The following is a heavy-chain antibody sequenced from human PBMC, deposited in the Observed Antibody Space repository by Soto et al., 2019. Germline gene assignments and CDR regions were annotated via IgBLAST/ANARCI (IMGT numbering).Heavy chain of an antibody. D-gene: IGHD6-13*01. J-gene: IGHJ4*02. CDR1: GFTFSGSA. Sequence: EVQLVESGGGLVQPGGSLKLSCAASGFTFSGSAMHWVRQASGKGLEWVGRIRSKANSYATAYAASVKGRFTISRDDSKNTAYLQMNSLKTEDTAEYYCTSIAGLMLAPDYWGQGTLVTVSS. V-gene: IGHV3-73*01. CDR3: TSIAGLMLAPDY. CDR2: IRSKANSYAT.